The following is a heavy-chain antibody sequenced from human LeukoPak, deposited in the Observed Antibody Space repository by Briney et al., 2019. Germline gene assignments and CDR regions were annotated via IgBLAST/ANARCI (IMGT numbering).Heavy chain of an antibody. J-gene: IGHJ4*02. CDR2: SYSGGST. CDR3: ARDLNYYDSSAIGPFDY. V-gene: IGHV3-66*01. CDR1: GFIVSSNY. D-gene: IGHD3-22*01. Sequence: GGSLRLSCAVSGFIVSSNYMSWVRRAPGKGLEWVSVSYSGGSTYYSDSVRGRFTISRDNSKNTLYLHMKSLRAEDTAVYYCARDLNYYDSSAIGPFDYWGQGTLVTVSS.